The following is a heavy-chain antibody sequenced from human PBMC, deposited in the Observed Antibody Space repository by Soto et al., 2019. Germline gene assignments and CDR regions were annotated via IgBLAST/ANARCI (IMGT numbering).Heavy chain of an antibody. Sequence: QVQLVQSGAEVKKPGASVKVSCKASGYTFTSYGISWVRQAPGQGLERMGWISAYNGNTKYAQKLQGRVTMTTDTATSTADMELRGLRSDDTAVYYCARDSTGVAVAGNGGYWGQGTLVTVSS. CDR2: ISAYNGNT. D-gene: IGHD6-19*01. CDR1: GYTFTSYG. V-gene: IGHV1-18*01. CDR3: ARDSTGVAVAGNGGY. J-gene: IGHJ4*02.